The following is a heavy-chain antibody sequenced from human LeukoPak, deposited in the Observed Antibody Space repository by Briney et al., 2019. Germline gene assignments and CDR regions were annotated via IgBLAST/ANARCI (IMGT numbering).Heavy chain of an antibody. V-gene: IGHV3-30*02. CDR3: AKDPRGTETTHTEC. CDR1: GFSFSSYG. Sequence: GGSLRLSCAGSGFSFSSYGMHWARQAPGQGLEWVAFIRYDGSNQYYADSVKGRFTISRDNFKNTLYLQLNTLRPEDTAVYYCAKDPRGTETTHTECWGQGTLVTVSS. CDR2: IRYDGSNQ. J-gene: IGHJ4*02. D-gene: IGHD1-7*01.